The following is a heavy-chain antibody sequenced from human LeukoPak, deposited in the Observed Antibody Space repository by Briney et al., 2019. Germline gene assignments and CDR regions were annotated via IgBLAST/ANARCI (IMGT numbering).Heavy chain of an antibody. CDR1: GDTFSSYA. Sequence: GGSLRLFCAASGDTFSSYAMSWVRQAPGTGLEWVSAISGSGGSTYYADSVKGRFTISRDNSKNTLYLQMNSLRAEDTAVYYCANQDSTEYSYYFDFWGQGTLVTVSS. J-gene: IGHJ4*02. CDR2: ISGSGGST. D-gene: IGHD2/OR15-2a*01. CDR3: ANQDSTEYSYYFDF. V-gene: IGHV3-23*01.